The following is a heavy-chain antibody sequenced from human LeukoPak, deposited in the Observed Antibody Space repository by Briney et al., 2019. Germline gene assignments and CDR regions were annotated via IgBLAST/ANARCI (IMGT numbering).Heavy chain of an antibody. D-gene: IGHD6-13*01. Sequence: PGGSLRLSCAASGFTFSSYSMSWVRQAPGKGLEWVSAISGSGGSTYYADSVKGRFTISRDNSKNTLYLQMNSLRAEDTAVYYCARGDSSSWYWYFDLWGRGTLVTVSS. CDR3: ARGDSSSWYWYFDL. CDR1: GFTFSSYS. CDR2: ISGSGGST. J-gene: IGHJ2*01. V-gene: IGHV3-23*01.